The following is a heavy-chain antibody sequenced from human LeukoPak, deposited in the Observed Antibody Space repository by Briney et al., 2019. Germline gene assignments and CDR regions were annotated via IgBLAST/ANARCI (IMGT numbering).Heavy chain of an antibody. CDR2: SSTYNGNT. CDR3: ARATAYYDSSGYYYGIWFDP. J-gene: IGHJ5*02. CDR1: GYTFTNYG. V-gene: IGHV1-18*01. Sequence: GASVKVSCKASGYTFTNYGISWVRQAPGQGLEWMGWSSTYNGNTKYAQKLQGRVTMTTDTSTSTAYMELRSLRSDDTAVYYCARATAYYDSSGYYYGIWFDPWGKGTLVTVSS. D-gene: IGHD3-22*01.